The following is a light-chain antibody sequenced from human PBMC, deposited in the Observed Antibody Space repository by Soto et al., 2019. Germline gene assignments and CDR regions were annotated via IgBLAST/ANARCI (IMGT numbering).Light chain of an antibody. CDR1: QSINRH. Sequence: EIVLTQSPATLSLSPGERATLSCRASQSINRHLAWYRQKPGQAPRLLIYDASNRATGIPARFSGSGSGTDFTLTISRLEPEDFAVYYCQQYGSSPRTFGQGTKVEIK. CDR3: QQYGSSPRT. V-gene: IGKV3-20*01. J-gene: IGKJ1*01. CDR2: DAS.